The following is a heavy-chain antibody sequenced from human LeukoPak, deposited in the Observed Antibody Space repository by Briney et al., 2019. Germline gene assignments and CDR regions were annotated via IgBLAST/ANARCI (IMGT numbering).Heavy chain of an antibody. CDR3: AKGASSGYYYGGIDY. V-gene: IGHV3-23*01. J-gene: IGHJ4*02. D-gene: IGHD3-22*01. CDR2: ISGSGGST. CDR1: GFTFSSYA. Sequence: GGSLRLSCAASGFTFSSYAMSWVRQAPGKGLEWVSAISGSGGSTYYADPVKGRFTISRDNSKNTLYLQMNSLRAEDTAVYYCAKGASSGYYYGGIDYWGQGTLVTVSS.